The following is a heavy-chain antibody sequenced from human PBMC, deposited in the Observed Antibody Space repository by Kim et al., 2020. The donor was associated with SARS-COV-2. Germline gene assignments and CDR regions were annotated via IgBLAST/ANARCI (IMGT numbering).Heavy chain of an antibody. V-gene: IGHV4-39*01. CDR3: ARRVYSWSLDS. D-gene: IGHD6-13*01. Sequence: SETLSLTCTVSGGSISSSSYFWDWIRQSPGKELEWIGSGYYIGTTYYNPSLESRVTISVDTSKNQFSLKLSSLTAADTAMYYCARRVYSWSLDSWGQGTLVTVSS. J-gene: IGHJ4*02. CDR2: GYYIGTT. CDR1: GGSISSSSYF.